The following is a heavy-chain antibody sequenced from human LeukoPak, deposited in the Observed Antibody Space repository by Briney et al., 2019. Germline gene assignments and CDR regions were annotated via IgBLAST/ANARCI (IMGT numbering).Heavy chain of an antibody. CDR1: GGSFSGYY. V-gene: IGHV4-34*01. Sequence: SETLSLTCAVYGGSFSGYYWSWIRQPPGKGVEWIGEINHSGSTNYNPSLKSRVTISVDTSKNQFSLKLSSVTAADTAVYYCASTYYYDSSGYYYVFDYWGQGTLVTVSS. CDR2: INHSGST. D-gene: IGHD3-22*01. CDR3: ASTYYYDSSGYYYVFDY. J-gene: IGHJ4*02.